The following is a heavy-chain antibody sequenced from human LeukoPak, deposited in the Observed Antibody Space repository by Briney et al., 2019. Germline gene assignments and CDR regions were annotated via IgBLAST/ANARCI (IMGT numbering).Heavy chain of an antibody. CDR1: GYTFTGYY. Sequence: ASVKVSCKASGYTFTGYYMHWVRQAPGQGLEWMGWINPNSGGTNYAQKFQGRVTMTRDTSISTAYMELSSLRSEDTAVYYCARGLVTSRGRVAFDIWGQGTMVTVSS. CDR3: ARGLVTSRGRVAFDI. J-gene: IGHJ3*02. V-gene: IGHV1-2*02. D-gene: IGHD3/OR15-3a*01. CDR2: INPNSGGT.